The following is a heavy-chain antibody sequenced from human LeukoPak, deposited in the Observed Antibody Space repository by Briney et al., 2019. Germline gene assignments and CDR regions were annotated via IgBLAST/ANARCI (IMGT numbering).Heavy chain of an antibody. V-gene: IGHV3-7*05. Sequence: GGSLRHSRAASKFTFRNYWMSWVRQAPGKGRECVANLKQDGSEQYYVDSVTGHFTISTDNAKNSLYLQMNSLRAEDTAVYYCARDGGYGGNPNDAFDMWGQGTMVTVSS. CDR3: ARDGGYGGNPNDAFDM. D-gene: IGHD4-23*01. CDR2: LKQDGSEQ. CDR1: KFTFRNYW. J-gene: IGHJ3*02.